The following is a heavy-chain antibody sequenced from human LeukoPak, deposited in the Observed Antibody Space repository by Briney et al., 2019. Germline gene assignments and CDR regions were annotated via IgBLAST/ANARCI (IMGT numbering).Heavy chain of an antibody. CDR2: IYYTGNT. V-gene: IGHV4-39*01. CDR1: GGSISRSTYY. J-gene: IGHJ1*01. D-gene: IGHD3-16*01. CDR3: ATVGEAEHFQH. Sequence: SEILSFTRTVSGGSISRSTYYWGWIRQPPGKGLEWIGRIYYTGNTHSNPSLKSRVTMSVDTSKNQFSLNLSSVTAADTAVYYCATVGEAEHFQHWGQGTLVTVSS.